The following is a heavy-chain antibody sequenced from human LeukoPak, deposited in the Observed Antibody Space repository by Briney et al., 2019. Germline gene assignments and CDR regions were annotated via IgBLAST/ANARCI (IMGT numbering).Heavy chain of an antibody. CDR3: ARDREYNWNDFTESPEDSDYYFDY. Sequence: ASVKVSCKASGDTFIRYGISWVRQAPGQGLEWMGWISAYNGNTNYAQKLQGRVTMTTDTSTSTAYMELRSLRSDDTAVYYCARDREYNWNDFTESPEDSDYYFDYWGQGTLVTVSS. CDR2: ISAYNGNT. J-gene: IGHJ4*02. D-gene: IGHD1-1*01. CDR1: GDTFIRYG. V-gene: IGHV1-18*01.